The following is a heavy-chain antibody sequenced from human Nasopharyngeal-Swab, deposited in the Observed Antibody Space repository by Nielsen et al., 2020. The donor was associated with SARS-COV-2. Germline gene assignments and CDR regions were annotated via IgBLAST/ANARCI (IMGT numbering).Heavy chain of an antibody. V-gene: IGHV3-21*01. CDR3: ARDRYYGSGSFDY. CDR1: GFTFSDYY. Sequence: GESLKISCAASGFTFSDYYMNWVRQAPGKGPEWVSSISSSSSYIYYADSVKGRFTISRDNAKNSLYLQMNSLRAEDTAVYYCARDRYYGSGSFDYWGQGTLVTVSS. J-gene: IGHJ4*02. CDR2: ISSSSSYI. D-gene: IGHD3-10*01.